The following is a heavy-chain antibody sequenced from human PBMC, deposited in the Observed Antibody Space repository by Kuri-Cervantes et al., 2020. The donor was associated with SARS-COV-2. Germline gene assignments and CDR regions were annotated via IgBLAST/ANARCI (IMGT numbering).Heavy chain of an antibody. Sequence: LSLTCAASGFTFSDYYMSWIRQAPGKGLEWVSYISSSGSTIYYADSVKGRFTISRDNAKNSLYLQMNSLRAEDTAVYYCASPSPGPDIVVVPAAPRSEYFQHWGQGTLVTVSS. V-gene: IGHV3-11*04. CDR1: GFTFSDYY. D-gene: IGHD2-2*01. CDR3: ASPSPGPDIVVVPAAPRSEYFQH. CDR2: ISSSGSTI. J-gene: IGHJ1*01.